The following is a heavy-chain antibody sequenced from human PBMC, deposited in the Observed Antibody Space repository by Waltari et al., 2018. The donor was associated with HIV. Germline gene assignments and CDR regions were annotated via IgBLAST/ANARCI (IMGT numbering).Heavy chain of an antibody. CDR3: ARDRIAVTGSYYYGMDV. CDR2: INPKSDGT. J-gene: IGHJ6*02. Sequence: QVALVQCGAEVNKPGASVKVSCKAPGYTLTGSYMHWVRQAPGQGLEWMGGINPKSDGTNYAQKFQGRVTMTSDTSTSTAYMELSRLRSDDTALYYCARDRIAVTGSYYYGMDVWGQGTTVTVSS. CDR1: GYTLTGSY. D-gene: IGHD6-19*01. V-gene: IGHV1-2*02.